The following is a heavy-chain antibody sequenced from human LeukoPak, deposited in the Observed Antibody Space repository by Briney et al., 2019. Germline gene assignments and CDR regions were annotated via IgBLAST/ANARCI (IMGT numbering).Heavy chain of an antibody. CDR3: ARGKSRGYYYYYYMDV. D-gene: IGHD2-2*01. CDR1: GYTFSDYS. J-gene: IGHJ6*03. CDR2: INPNSGGT. V-gene: IGHV1-2*02. Sequence: ASVKVSCKASGYTFSDYSMHWVRQAPGQGLEWMGWINPNSGGTSYPQKFQDRVTMIRDTSISTAYMELSRLRSDDTAVYYCARGKSRGYYYYYYMDVWGKGTTVTVS.